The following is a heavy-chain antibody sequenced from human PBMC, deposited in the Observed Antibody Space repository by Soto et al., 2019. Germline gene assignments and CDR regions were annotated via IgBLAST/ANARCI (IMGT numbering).Heavy chain of an antibody. CDR1: GYTFIDYY. D-gene: IGHD6-25*01. Sequence: QVRLVQSGAEVREPGASLKVACQASGYTFIDYYIHWVRQVPGQGLQWMGSINPNGGGTKYVENFESRVTMSWDTSISTAYLEVSGLRSDDTAISFCASRHGYSSDWFFDYWGQGTLITVSS. J-gene: IGHJ4*02. V-gene: IGHV1-2*02. CDR3: ASRHGYSSDWFFDY. CDR2: INPNGGGT.